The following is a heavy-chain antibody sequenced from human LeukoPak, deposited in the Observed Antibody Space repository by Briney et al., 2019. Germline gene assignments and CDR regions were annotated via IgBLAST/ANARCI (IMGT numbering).Heavy chain of an antibody. D-gene: IGHD3-22*01. CDR2: IKQDGSEK. CDR1: GFTFSNYW. J-gene: IGHJ4*02. Sequence: GGSLRLSCAASGFTFSNYWMSWVRQAPGKGLEWVANIKQDGSEKYYVDSVKGRFTISRDNAKNSLYLQMNSLRAEDTAVYYCARVPPWYYDSSGYSSDYWGQGTLVTVSS. CDR3: ARVPPWYYDSSGYSSDY. V-gene: IGHV3-7*01.